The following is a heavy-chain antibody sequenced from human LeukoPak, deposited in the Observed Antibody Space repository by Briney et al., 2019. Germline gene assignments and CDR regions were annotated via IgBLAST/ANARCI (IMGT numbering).Heavy chain of an antibody. Sequence: SVTVSCKASGGTFSSYAISWVRQAPGQGLEWMGGIIPIFGTANYAQKFQGRVTITADESTSTAYMELSSLGSEDTAVYYCARYPYDSSGYPAHYFDYWGQGTLVTVSS. D-gene: IGHD3-22*01. CDR2: IIPIFGTA. CDR1: GGTFSSYA. J-gene: IGHJ4*02. V-gene: IGHV1-69*13. CDR3: ARYPYDSSGYPAHYFDY.